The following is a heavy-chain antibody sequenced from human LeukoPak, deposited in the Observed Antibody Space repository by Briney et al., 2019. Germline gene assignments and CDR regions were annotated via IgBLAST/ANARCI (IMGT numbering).Heavy chain of an antibody. V-gene: IGHV1-69*04. CDR2: IILILDIV. J-gene: IGHJ4*02. D-gene: IGHD3-22*01. Sequence: EASVKVSCTASGGTFSSYAISWVRQAPGQGLEWMGRIILILDIVNYAQKFQGRVTITADKSTSTAYMELSSLRSEDTAVYYCARVFEATGDSSGYGDYWGQGTLVTVSS. CDR1: GGTFSSYA. CDR3: ARVFEATGDSSGYGDY.